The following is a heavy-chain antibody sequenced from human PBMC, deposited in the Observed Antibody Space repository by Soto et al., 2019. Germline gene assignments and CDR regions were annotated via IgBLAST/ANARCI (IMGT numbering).Heavy chain of an antibody. CDR1: GDSVSSNSAA. D-gene: IGHD6-13*01. CDR3: AIDEPPFSWQQLETGWFDP. V-gene: IGHV6-1*01. CDR2: TYYRSKWYN. J-gene: IGHJ5*02. Sequence: SPTLSLTCAISGDSVSSNSAAWNWIRQSPSRGLEWLGRTYYRSKWYNDYAVSVKSRITINPDTSKNKFSLQLISLSPKDTAMYYCAIDEPPFSWQQLETGWFDPWGQGTLVTVSS.